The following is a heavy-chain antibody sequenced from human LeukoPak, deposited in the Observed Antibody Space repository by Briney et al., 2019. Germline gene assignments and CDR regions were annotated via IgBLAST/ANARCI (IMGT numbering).Heavy chain of an antibody. CDR1: GYTFSSYG. V-gene: IGHV1-18*01. CDR2: ISAYNGNT. D-gene: IGHD3-10*01. Sequence: ASVKVSRKTSGYTFSSYGISWVRQAPGQGLEWMGWISAYNGNTNFAQKLQGRVTMTTDTSTSTAFMELRSLRSDDTAVYYCARDQTYGDFDYWGQGTLVTVSS. J-gene: IGHJ4*02. CDR3: ARDQTYGDFDY.